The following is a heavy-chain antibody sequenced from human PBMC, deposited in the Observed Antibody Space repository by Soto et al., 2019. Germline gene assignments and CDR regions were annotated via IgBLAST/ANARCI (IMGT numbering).Heavy chain of an antibody. V-gene: IGHV4-31*11. CDR2: IYYSGST. J-gene: IGHJ6*02. CDR3: ARVTDTAMPYYYYYGMDV. CDR1: GGSISSGGYS. D-gene: IGHD5-18*01. Sequence: SETLSLTCAVSGGSISSGGYSWSWIRQQPGKGLEWIGYIYYSGSTYHNPSLKSRVTISVDTSKNQFSLKLSSVTAADTAVYYCARVTDTAMPYYYYYGMDVWGQGTTVTVSS.